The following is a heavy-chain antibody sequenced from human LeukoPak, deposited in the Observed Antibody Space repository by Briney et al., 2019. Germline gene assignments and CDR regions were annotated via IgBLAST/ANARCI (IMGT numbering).Heavy chain of an antibody. V-gene: IGHV1-69*05. CDR3: ARVSVGYDRYWFDP. CDR2: IIPIFTTA. D-gene: IGHD5-12*01. Sequence: ASVKVSCKASGGTFSSYAISWVRQAPGQGLEWMGGIIPIFTTANYAQKFQGRVTMTRDTSISTAYMELSRLRSDDTAVYYCARVSVGYDRYWFDPWGQGTLVTVSS. CDR1: GGTFSSYA. J-gene: IGHJ5*02.